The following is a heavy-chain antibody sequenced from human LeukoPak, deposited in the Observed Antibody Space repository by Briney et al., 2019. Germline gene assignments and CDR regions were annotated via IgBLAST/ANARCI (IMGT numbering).Heavy chain of an antibody. CDR3: AKDATPYY. CDR1: GFTFSNYA. V-gene: IGHV3-23*01. J-gene: IGHJ4*02. D-gene: IGHD2-15*01. CDR2: ISGSGGRT. Sequence: QTGGSLRLSCAASGFTFSNYAMTWVRQAPGKGLEWLSTISGSGGRTFYAASVKGRFTISRDNSKNTVYLQTNRLRAEDSAVYYCAKDATPYYWGQGSLVTVSS.